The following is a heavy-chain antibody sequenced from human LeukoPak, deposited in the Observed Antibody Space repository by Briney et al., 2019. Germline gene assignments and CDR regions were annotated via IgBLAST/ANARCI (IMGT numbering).Heavy chain of an antibody. J-gene: IGHJ3*02. D-gene: IGHD2-15*01. CDR1: GGTFSSYA. Sequence: SVKVSCKASGGTFSSYAISWVRQAPGQGLEWMGGIIPVFGTANYAQKFQGRVTITADESASTAYMELSSLRSEDTAVYYCARDRVVGLGIDNAFDIWGHGTMVTVSS. CDR2: IIPVFGTA. V-gene: IGHV1-69*13. CDR3: ARDRVVGLGIDNAFDI.